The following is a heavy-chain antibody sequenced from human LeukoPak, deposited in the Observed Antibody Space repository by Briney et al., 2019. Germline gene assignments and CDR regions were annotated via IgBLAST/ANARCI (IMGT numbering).Heavy chain of an antibody. V-gene: IGHV3-23*01. CDR3: AKDRFGSGSPNWFGP. J-gene: IGHJ5*02. CDR1: GFTFNNYA. Sequence: GGSLRLFCAASGFTFNNYAMSCVRHAPGKGLEWVSAISGRGGNILYADSLKGRFTIPRDNPNNTLYLHMSSLRADDTAVYYCAKDRFGSGSPNWFGPWGQGTLVTVSS. CDR2: ISGRGGNI. D-gene: IGHD3-10*01.